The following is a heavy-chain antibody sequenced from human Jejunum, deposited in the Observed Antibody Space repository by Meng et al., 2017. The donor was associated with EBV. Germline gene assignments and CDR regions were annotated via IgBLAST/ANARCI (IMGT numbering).Heavy chain of an antibody. CDR3: VRAGHRSWLDP. D-gene: IGHD1-14*01. Sequence: QLGPRTGYPPQNPSPPLAVSCAAVLSNRVAVKWIRQSPSGGLEWLGRTYYRSKWYNEYAVPVQGRITINPDTSKNQFSLQLNSVTPEDTAVYYCVRAGHRSWLDPWGQGTLVTVSS. V-gene: IGHV6-1*01. CDR2: TYYRSKWYN. J-gene: IGHJ5*02. CDR1: CAAVLSNRVA.